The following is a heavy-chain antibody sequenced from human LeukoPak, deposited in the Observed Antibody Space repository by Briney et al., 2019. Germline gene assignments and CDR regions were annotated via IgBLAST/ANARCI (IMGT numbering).Heavy chain of an antibody. D-gene: IGHD1-26*01. Sequence: GGSLRLSCAASGFTFSSYWMSWVRQAPGKGLEWVANIKQDGSEKYYVDSVKGRFTISRDNAKNSLYLQMNSLRAEDTAVYYCARIRYSGSYGLGFAFDTWGQGTMVTVSS. V-gene: IGHV3-7*04. CDR1: GFTFSSYW. J-gene: IGHJ3*02. CDR2: IKQDGSEK. CDR3: ARIRYSGSYGLGFAFDT.